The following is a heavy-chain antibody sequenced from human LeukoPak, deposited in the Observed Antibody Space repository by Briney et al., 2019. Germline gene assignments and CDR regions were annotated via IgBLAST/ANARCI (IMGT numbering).Heavy chain of an antibody. Sequence: GGSLRLSCAASGFTFSDYYMSWIRQAPGKGLEWVSYISSSSYTNYADSVKGRFTISRDNAKNSLYLQMNSLRAEDTAVYYCATSRVEMAPVPHFDYWGQGTLVTVSS. D-gene: IGHD5-24*01. CDR2: ISSSSYT. CDR1: GFTFSDYY. V-gene: IGHV3-11*03. CDR3: ATSRVEMAPVPHFDY. J-gene: IGHJ4*02.